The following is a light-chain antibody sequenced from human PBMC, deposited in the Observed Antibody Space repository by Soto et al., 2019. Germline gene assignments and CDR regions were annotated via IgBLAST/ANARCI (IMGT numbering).Light chain of an antibody. Sequence: QPVLTQPPSASASLGASVTHTCTLSSGYSNYKVDWYQQRPGKGPRFVMRVGTGGIVGSKGDGIPDRFSVLGSGLNRYLTIKNIQEEDESDYHCGADHGSGSNFVVVFGGGTKLTVL. J-gene: IGLJ2*01. CDR2: VGTGGIVG. CDR3: GADHGSGSNFVVV. V-gene: IGLV9-49*01. CDR1: SGYSNYK.